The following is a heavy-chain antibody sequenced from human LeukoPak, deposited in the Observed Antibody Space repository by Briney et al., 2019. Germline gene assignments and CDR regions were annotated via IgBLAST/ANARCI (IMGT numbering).Heavy chain of an antibody. CDR3: ARGPSTLRLRRNYYYMDV. CDR2: INHSGST. V-gene: IGHV4-34*01. J-gene: IGHJ6*03. D-gene: IGHD2/OR15-2a*01. Sequence: SETLSLTCAVYGGSFSGYYWSWIRQPPGKGLEWIGGINHSGSTNYNPSLKSRVTISVDTSKNQFSLKLSSVTAADTAVYYCARGPSTLRLRRNYYYMDVSGKGTTVTVSS. CDR1: GGSFSGYY.